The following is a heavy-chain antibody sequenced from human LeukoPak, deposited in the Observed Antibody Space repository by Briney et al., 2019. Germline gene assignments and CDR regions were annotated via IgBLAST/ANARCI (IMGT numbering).Heavy chain of an antibody. CDR3: ARVGADGSCFLFDY. CDR1: DGSFSGYY. CDR2: LTHSVST. J-gene: IGHJ4*02. V-gene: IGHV4-34*01. Sequence: SETLSLTCAVYDGSFSGYYWSWIRQPPGKGLEWIGELTHSVSTIYHPSLTGRVTLSVATSKNQYSLKLSSVTAADTAVYYCARVGADGSCFLFDYWGQGTLVTVSS. D-gene: IGHD2/OR15-2a*01.